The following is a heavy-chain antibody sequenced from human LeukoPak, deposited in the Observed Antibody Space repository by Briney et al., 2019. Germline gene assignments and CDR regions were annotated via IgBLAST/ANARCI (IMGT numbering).Heavy chain of an antibody. Sequence: SETLSLTCAVYGGSFSGYYWSWIRQPPGKGLEWIGEINHSGSTNYNPSLKSRVTISVDTSKNQFSLKLSPVTAADTAVYYCARGPLAGDSSGYYSPNLDYWGQGTLVTVSS. CDR1: GGSFSGYY. D-gene: IGHD3-22*01. V-gene: IGHV4-34*01. CDR2: INHSGST. CDR3: ARGPLAGDSSGYYSPNLDY. J-gene: IGHJ4*02.